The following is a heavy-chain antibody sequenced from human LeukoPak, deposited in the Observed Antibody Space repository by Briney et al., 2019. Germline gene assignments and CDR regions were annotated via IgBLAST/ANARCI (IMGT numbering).Heavy chain of an antibody. CDR2: IYPGDSDT. Sequence: GEALQISFKGSGYSFTSYWIGWVRPMPGKGLEWMGIIYPGDSDTRYSPSFQGQVTISADKSISTAYLQWSSLKASDTAMYYCVRAAVAGTGSFDYWGQGTLVTVSS. J-gene: IGHJ4*02. CDR1: GYSFTSYW. D-gene: IGHD6-19*01. V-gene: IGHV5-51*01. CDR3: VRAAVAGTGSFDY.